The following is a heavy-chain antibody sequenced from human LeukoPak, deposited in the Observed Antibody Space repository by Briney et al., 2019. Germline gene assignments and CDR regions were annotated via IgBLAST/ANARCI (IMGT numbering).Heavy chain of an antibody. D-gene: IGHD6-13*01. J-gene: IGHJ4*02. V-gene: IGHV3-64*01. CDR2: ISSYGGST. CDR1: GFTFSSYA. CDR3: ARGSSVGKQLPNDY. Sequence: PGGSLRLSCAASGFTFSSYAMHWVRQAPGKGLEYVSAISSYGGSTYYANSVKGRFTISRDNSKNTLYLQMGSLRAEDMAVDYCARGSSVGKQLPNDYWGQGTLVTVSS.